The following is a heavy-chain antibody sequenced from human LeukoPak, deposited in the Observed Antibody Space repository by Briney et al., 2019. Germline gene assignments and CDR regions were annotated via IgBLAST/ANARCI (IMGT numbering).Heavy chain of an antibody. CDR2: IGTSSSTI. J-gene: IGHJ4*02. CDR1: GFTFSTYS. Sequence: SGGSLRLSCAASGFTFSTYSMNWVRQAPGKGLEWISYIGTSSSTIWYADSVKGRFTISRDNAKTSLYLQMSSLRAEDTAVYYCARDSAWAFDYRGQGTLVTVSS. CDR3: ARDSAWAFDY. V-gene: IGHV3-48*01. D-gene: IGHD1-26*01.